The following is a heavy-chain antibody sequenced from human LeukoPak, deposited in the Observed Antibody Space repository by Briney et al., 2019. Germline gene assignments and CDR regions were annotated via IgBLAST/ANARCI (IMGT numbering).Heavy chain of an antibody. D-gene: IGHD3-10*01. CDR3: ARGYYGSGSYPWAFDI. V-gene: IGHV4-34*01. CDR1: GGSFSGYY. Sequence: PSETLSLTCAVYGGSFSGYYWSWIRQPPGKGLEWIGEINHSGSTNYNPSLKSRVTISVDTSKNQFSLKLSSVTAADTAVYYCARGYYGSGSYPWAFDIWGQGTIVTVSS. J-gene: IGHJ3*02. CDR2: INHSGST.